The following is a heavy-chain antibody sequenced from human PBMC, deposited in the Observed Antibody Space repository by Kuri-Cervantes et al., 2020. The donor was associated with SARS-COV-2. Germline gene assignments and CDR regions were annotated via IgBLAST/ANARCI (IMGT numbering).Heavy chain of an antibody. V-gene: IGHV1-2*02. D-gene: IGHD2-2*01. CDR2: INPNSGGT. J-gene: IGHJ4*02. Sequence: ASVKVSCKASGYTFTSYAMHWVRQAPGQRLEWMGWINPNSGGTDYAQKFQGRVTMTRDTSISTAYMELSRLRSDDTAVYYCARASSIVVLPGAPFDYWGQGTLVTVSS. CDR3: ARASSIVVLPGAPFDY. CDR1: GYTFTSYA.